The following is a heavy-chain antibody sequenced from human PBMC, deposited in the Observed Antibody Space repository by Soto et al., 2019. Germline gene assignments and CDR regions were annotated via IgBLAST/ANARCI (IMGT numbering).Heavy chain of an antibody. CDR3: ARDRGIAARQYYYYYMDV. CDR2: INAGNGNT. CDR1: GYTFTSYA. V-gene: IGHV1-3*01. J-gene: IGHJ6*03. D-gene: IGHD6-6*01. Sequence: ASVKVSCKASGYTFTSYAMHWVRQAPGQRLEWMGWINAGNGNTKYSQKFQGRVTITRDTSASTAYMELSSLRSEDTAVYYCARDRGIAARQYYYYYMDVWRKATTVTVSS.